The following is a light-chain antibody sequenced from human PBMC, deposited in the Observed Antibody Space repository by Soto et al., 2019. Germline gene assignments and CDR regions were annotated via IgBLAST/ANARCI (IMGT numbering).Light chain of an antibody. CDR1: SSNIGSNY. Sequence: QSVLTQPPSASGTPGQRVTISCSGTSSNIGSNYVYWYQQFPASAPKLLIYRNDQRPSGVPDRFSGSKSGTSASLATSGPRSEDEADYYCAAWDDSLSAVVFGGGTKLTVL. V-gene: IGLV1-47*01. J-gene: IGLJ2*01. CDR3: AAWDDSLSAVV. CDR2: RND.